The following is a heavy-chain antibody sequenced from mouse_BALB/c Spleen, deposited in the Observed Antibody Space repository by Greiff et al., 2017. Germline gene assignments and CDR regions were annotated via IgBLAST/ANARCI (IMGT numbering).Heavy chain of an antibody. J-gene: IGHJ2*01. CDR1: GFNIKDYY. CDR3: ARAYRYDHFDY. Sequence: VQLQQSGAELVRPGALVKLSCKASGFNIKDYYMHWVKPRPEQGMEWIGWIDPENGNTIYDPKFQGKASITADTSSNTAYLQLSSLTSEDTAVYYCARAYRYDHFDYWGQGTTLTVSS. V-gene: IGHV14-1*02. D-gene: IGHD2-14*01. CDR2: IDPENGNT.